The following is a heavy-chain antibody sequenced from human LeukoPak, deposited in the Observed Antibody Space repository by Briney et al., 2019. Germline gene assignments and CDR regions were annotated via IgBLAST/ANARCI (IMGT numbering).Heavy chain of an antibody. CDR2: IYYSGST. V-gene: IGHV4-39*07. CDR1: GGSITNNSYY. D-gene: IGHD3-22*01. J-gene: IGHJ4*02. CDR3: ARDISGYYGPDY. Sequence: SETLSLTCTVSGGSITNNSYYWGWIRQPPGKGLEWIGSIYYSGSTYYNPSLKSRVTISVDTSKNQFSLKLSSVTAADTAVYYCARDISGYYGPDYWGQGTLVTVSS.